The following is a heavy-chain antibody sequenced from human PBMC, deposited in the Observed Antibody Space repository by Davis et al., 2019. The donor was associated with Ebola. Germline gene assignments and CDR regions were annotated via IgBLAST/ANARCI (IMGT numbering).Heavy chain of an antibody. CDR3: AKGSGFKEWLRFSYFDN. Sequence: PGGSLRLSCAASGFTFSNYIMSWVRQSPGKGLEWVSSISDSTGATYYADSVKGRFTISRDNSKNTLYLQMNSLRAEDTAVYYCAKGSGFKEWLRFSYFDNWGQGTLVTVSS. V-gene: IGHV3-23*01. CDR2: ISDSTGAT. D-gene: IGHD5-12*01. J-gene: IGHJ4*02. CDR1: GFTFSNYI.